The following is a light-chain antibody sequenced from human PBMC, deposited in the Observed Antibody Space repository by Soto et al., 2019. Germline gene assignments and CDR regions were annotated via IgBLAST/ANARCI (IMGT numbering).Light chain of an antibody. CDR3: QQYNNWPRT. Sequence: EVVLTQSPGTLSLSPGERATLSCRASQSISSSLAWYQQRPGQPPRLLIYGASTRATDIPARFSGSGSGTEFTLTITSLQSEDSAVYYCQQYNNWPRTFGQGTKVDIK. CDR1: QSISSS. CDR2: GAS. V-gene: IGKV3-15*01. J-gene: IGKJ1*01.